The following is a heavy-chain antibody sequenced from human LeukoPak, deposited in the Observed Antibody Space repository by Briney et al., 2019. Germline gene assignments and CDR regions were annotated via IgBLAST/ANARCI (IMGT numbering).Heavy chain of an antibody. V-gene: IGHV1-24*01. J-gene: IGHJ4*02. D-gene: IGHD2-2*02. CDR1: GYTLTELS. Sequence: ASVKVSCKVSGYTLTELSMHWVRQAPGKGLEWMGGFDPEDGETIYAQKFQGRVTMTEDTSTDTAYMELGSLRSEDTAVYYCATADCSSTSCYTTFDYWGQGTLVTVSS. CDR2: FDPEDGET. CDR3: ATADCSSTSCYTTFDY.